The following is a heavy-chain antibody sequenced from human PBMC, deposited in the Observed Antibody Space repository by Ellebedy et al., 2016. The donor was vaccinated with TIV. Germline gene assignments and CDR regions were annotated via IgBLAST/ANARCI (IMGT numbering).Heavy chain of an antibody. D-gene: IGHD3-22*01. CDR1: GFTFSSYS. CDR2: ISSSSSTI. CDR3: ARDRQRDYYDSSGYYYGY. J-gene: IGHJ4*02. Sequence: PGGSLRLSCAASGFTFSSYSMNWVRQAPGKGLEWVSYISSSSSTIYYADSVKGRFTISRDNAKNSLYLQMNSLRAEDTAVYYCARDRQRDYYDSSGYYYGYWGQGTLVTVSS. V-gene: IGHV3-48*01.